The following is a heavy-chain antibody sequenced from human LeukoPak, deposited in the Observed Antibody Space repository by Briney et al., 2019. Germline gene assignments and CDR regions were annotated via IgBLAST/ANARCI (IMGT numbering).Heavy chain of an antibody. V-gene: IGHV1-3*04. Sequence: ASVKVSCKASGYTFTTYAMHWVRQAPGQRLEWMGWINTGNGNTKYSQKFQGRVTIARDTSASTAYMELSSLRSEDTAVYYCAREALWFGHAFDIWGQGTMVTVSS. J-gene: IGHJ3*02. CDR1: GYTFTTYA. CDR3: AREALWFGHAFDI. CDR2: INTGNGNT. D-gene: IGHD3-10*01.